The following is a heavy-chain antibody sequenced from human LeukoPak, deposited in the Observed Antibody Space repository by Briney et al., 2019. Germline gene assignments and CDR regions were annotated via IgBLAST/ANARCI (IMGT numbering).Heavy chain of an antibody. Sequence: ASVKVSCKTSEGTFITYGISWVRQAPGQGLEWMGGIIPIFGTANYAQKFQGRVTITADESTSTAYMELSSLRSEDTAVYYCARGRVFYDFLTGYYNRGDAFEIWGQGTMVTVSS. V-gene: IGHV1-69*13. CDR3: ARGRVFYDFLTGYYNRGDAFEI. CDR1: EGTFITYG. CDR2: IIPIFGTA. D-gene: IGHD3-9*01. J-gene: IGHJ3*02.